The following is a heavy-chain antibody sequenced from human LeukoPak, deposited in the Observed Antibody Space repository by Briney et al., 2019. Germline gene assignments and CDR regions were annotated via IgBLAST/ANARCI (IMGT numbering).Heavy chain of an antibody. D-gene: IGHD3-10*01. CDR2: IYYSGST. CDR1: GGSISSYY. J-gene: IGHJ4*02. Sequence: SETLSLTCTVSGGSISSYYWSWIRQPPGKGLEWIGYIYYSGSTNYNPSLKSRVTISVDTPKNQFSLKLSSVTAADTAVYYCARHPHGLLWFGELGGFDYWGQGTLVTVSS. V-gene: IGHV4-59*08. CDR3: ARHPHGLLWFGELGGFDY.